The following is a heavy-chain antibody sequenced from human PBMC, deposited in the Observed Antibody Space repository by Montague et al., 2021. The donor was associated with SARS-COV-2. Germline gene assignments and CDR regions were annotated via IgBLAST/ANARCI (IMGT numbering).Heavy chain of an antibody. CDR1: GGSISSGSYY. J-gene: IGHJ3*02. Sequence: TLSLTCTVSGGSISSGSYYWSWIRQPAGKGLEWIGRIYTSGSTNYNPSLKSRVTISVDTSKNTFSLKLSSVTAADTAVYYCARVPPYYYVSSGYYSGAFDIWGQGTMVTVSS. D-gene: IGHD3-22*01. CDR2: IYTSGST. V-gene: IGHV4-61*02. CDR3: ARVPPYYYVSSGYYSGAFDI.